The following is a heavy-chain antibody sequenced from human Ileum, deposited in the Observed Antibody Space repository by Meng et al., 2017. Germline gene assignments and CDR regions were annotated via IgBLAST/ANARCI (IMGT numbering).Heavy chain of an antibody. CDR1: GDTVSNEGDA. D-gene: IGHD2-2*01. V-gene: IGHV6-1*01. Sequence: SETLSLTCVISGDTVSNEGDAWSWIRQSPLRGLEWLGRTYFRSKWFYDYAPSVKSRITVKPDASKNQFSLELRSVTPDDSAIYYCARDPQYALSFFDFWGPGTLVTVSS. CDR2: TYFRSKWFY. CDR3: ARDPQYALSFFDF. J-gene: IGHJ4*02.